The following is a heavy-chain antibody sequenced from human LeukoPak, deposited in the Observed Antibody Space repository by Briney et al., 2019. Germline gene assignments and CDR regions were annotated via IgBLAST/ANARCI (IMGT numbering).Heavy chain of an antibody. J-gene: IGHJ3*02. CDR3: ARDYYGSGSYYNTPAGFDI. V-gene: IGHV3-30*04. Sequence: GRSLRLSCAASGFTFSSYAMHWVRQAPGKGLEWVAVISYDGSNEYYADSVKGRFTISRDNSKNTLYLQMNSLRAEDTAVYYCARDYYGSGSYYNTPAGFDIWGQGTMVTVSS. CDR2: ISYDGSNE. CDR1: GFTFSSYA. D-gene: IGHD3-10*01.